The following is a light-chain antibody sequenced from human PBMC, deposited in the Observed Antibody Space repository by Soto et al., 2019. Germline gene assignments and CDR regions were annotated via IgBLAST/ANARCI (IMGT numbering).Light chain of an antibody. J-gene: IGKJ5*01. CDR2: AAF. CDR3: QQRYSRPIT. V-gene: IGKV1-39*01. Sequence: IRVTNSPACLSVSPGHRFTITCRASQGISSYLAWYQQRPGKAPKLLIHAAFSRDSGIPSRFSGGGSGTDFTLTISSLQPEDFGVYYCQQRYSRPITFGEGTRVDIK. CDR1: QGISSY.